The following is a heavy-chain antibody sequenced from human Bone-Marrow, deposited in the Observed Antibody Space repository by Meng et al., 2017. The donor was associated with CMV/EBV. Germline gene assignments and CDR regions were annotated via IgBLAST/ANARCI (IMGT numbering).Heavy chain of an antibody. J-gene: IGHJ6*02. V-gene: IGHV1-24*01. CDR1: GYTLTELS. CDR2: FDPEDGET. CDR3: ARVVVAAAGTSTPGYYYYGMDV. Sequence: ASVKVSCKVSGYTLTELSMHWVRQAPGKGLEWMGGFDPEDGETIYAQKFQGRVTITTDESTSTAYMELSSLRSEDTAVYYCARVVVAAAGTSTPGYYYYGMDVWGQGTTVTVSS. D-gene: IGHD6-13*01.